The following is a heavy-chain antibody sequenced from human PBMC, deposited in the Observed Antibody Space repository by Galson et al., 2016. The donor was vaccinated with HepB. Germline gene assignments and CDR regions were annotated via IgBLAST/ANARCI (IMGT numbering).Heavy chain of an antibody. D-gene: IGHD2-2*01. CDR1: GFTFNDFA. J-gene: IGHJ4*02. V-gene: IGHV3-23*01. CDR2: IFGRGGGT. Sequence: SLRLSCAASGFTFNDFALGWVRQAPGKRLEWVSLIFGRGGGTYYRDSVKGRFTISRDNSKNTLYLQMSILTAEDTALYYCAKYQGHPVTTYHFDYWGQGTLVTVSS. CDR3: AKYQGHPVTTYHFDY.